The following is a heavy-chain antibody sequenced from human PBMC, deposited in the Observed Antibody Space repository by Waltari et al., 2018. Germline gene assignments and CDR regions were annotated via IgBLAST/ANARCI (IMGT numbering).Heavy chain of an antibody. CDR3: TRVARGRTSSQFDY. J-gene: IGHJ4*02. V-gene: IGHV3-73*01. Sequence: VQLLQSGGGVVQPGGSLNLSCVVAGLSFSDSAIHWVRLSSAKGLSWIGRVGVKSTSYVTLDGPSVKGRFTISRDDSRNTAYLQMTSLQSDDTAKYYCTRVARGRTSSQFDYWGQGTLVTVSS. D-gene: IGHD1-1*01. CDR1: GLSFSDSA. CDR2: VGVKSTSYVT.